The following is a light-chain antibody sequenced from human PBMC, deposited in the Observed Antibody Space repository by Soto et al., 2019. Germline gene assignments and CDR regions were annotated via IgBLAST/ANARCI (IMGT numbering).Light chain of an antibody. V-gene: IGKV1-5*03. Sequence: DIQMPQSPSTLSASVGARSTITGRASQSIRSWLAWYQQKPGKAPKLLIYKASSLESGVPSRFSGSGSGTEFTLTISSLQPDDFATYYCEQYNSYSWTFGQGTKVDIK. J-gene: IGKJ1*01. CDR3: EQYNSYSWT. CDR2: KAS. CDR1: QSIRSW.